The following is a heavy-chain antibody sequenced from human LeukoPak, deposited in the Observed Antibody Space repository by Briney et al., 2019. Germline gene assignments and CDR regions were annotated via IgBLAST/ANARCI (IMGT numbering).Heavy chain of an antibody. J-gene: IGHJ4*02. CDR1: GYTFTGYY. D-gene: IGHD3-10*01. V-gene: IGHV1-2*02. CDR2: INPNSGGT. CDR3: ARVGVRGVIRFDY. Sequence: ASVKVSCKASGYTFTGYYMHWVRQAPGQGLEWMGWINPNSGGTNYAQKFQGRVTMTRDTSISTAYMELSRLRSDDTAVYYCARVGVRGVIRFDYWGQGTLVTVSS.